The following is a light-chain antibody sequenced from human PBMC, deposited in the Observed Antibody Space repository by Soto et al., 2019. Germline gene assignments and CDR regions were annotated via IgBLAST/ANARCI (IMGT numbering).Light chain of an antibody. V-gene: IGKV1-27*01. J-gene: IGKJ4*02. CDR3: QKYHSAPLT. CDR1: QGIGVY. Sequence: DIQMTQSPSSLSASLGDRVTITSRASQGIGVYLAWFQQKTGNVPKLLIYAASTLQSGVPSRFSGSGSGTEFTLTISSLQPEDVATYYCQKYHSAPLTFGGGTKVEIK. CDR2: AAS.